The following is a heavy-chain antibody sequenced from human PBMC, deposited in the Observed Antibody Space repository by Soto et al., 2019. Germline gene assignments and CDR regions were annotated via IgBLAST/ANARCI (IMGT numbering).Heavy chain of an antibody. D-gene: IGHD1-20*01. CDR1: GYTFTGYY. CDR3: ARDPSFGITGTTQFDP. J-gene: IGHJ5*02. Sequence: ASVKVSCKASGYTFTGYYMHWERQAPGPGLEWMGWINPNSGGTNYAQKFQGRVTMTRDTSISTAYMELSRLRSDDTAVYYCARDPSFGITGTTQFDPWGQGTLVTVSS. CDR2: INPNSGGT. V-gene: IGHV1-2*02.